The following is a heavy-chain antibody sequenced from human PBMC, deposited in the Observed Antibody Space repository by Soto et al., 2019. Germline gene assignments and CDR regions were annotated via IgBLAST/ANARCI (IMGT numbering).Heavy chain of an antibody. CDR2: INHSGST. D-gene: IGHD3-10*01. Sequence: QVQLQQWGAGLLKPSETLSLTCAVYGGSFSGYYWSGIRQPPGKGLEWIGEINHSGSTNYNPSLKSRVSISVDTSKNHFSLKLSSVTAADKAVYYCARNYGSGSYRTIDYWGQGTLVTVSS. CDR1: GGSFSGYY. V-gene: IGHV4-34*01. CDR3: ARNYGSGSYRTIDY. J-gene: IGHJ4*02.